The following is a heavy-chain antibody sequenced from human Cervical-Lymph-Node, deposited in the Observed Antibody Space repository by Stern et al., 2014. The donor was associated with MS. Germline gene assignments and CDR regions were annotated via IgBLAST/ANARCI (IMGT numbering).Heavy chain of an antibody. D-gene: IGHD1-14*01. CDR2: IIPIFGTA. Sequence: VQLVQSGAEVKKPGSSVKVSCKASGGTFSSYAISWVRQAPGQGLEWTGGIIPIFGTANYAQKFQGRVTITADESTSTAYMELSSLRSEDTAVYYCARHPRNTNYYYYGMDVWGQGTTVTVSS. V-gene: IGHV1-69*01. CDR1: GGTFSSYA. J-gene: IGHJ6*01. CDR3: ARHPRNTNYYYYGMDV.